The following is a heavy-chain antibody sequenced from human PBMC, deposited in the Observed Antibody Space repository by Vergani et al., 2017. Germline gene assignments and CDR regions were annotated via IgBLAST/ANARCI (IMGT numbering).Heavy chain of an antibody. V-gene: IGHV3-30*02. CDR2: IRIDGSEQ. CDR1: GFTLNTYG. Sequence: QVQILQSGGGVVQPGGSLRLSCTLSGFTLNTYGIHWVRQAPGKGLEWVAFIRIDGSEQYYADSVKGRFNVSRDNSKHTLYLQIHSLRPEDTALYYCARDEKRGYYASDLPYWGQGTLVTVSS. CDR3: ARDEKRGYYASDLPY. J-gene: IGHJ4*02. D-gene: IGHD3-3*01.